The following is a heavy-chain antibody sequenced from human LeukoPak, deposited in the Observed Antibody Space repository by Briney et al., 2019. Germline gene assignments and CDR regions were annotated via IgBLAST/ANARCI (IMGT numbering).Heavy chain of an antibody. CDR2: ISSSSSYI. Sequence: PGGSLRLSCAASGFTFSSYSMNWVRQAPGKGLEWVSSISSSSSYIYYADSVKGRFTISRDNAKNSLYLQMNSLRAEDTAVYYCARVVVPAAIGAYMDVWGKGTTVTVSS. D-gene: IGHD2-2*01. J-gene: IGHJ6*03. V-gene: IGHV3-21*01. CDR1: GFTFSSYS. CDR3: ARVVVPAAIGAYMDV.